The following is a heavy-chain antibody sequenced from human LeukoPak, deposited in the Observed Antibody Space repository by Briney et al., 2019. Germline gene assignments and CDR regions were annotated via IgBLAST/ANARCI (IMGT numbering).Heavy chain of an antibody. CDR3: ARYIHYYYGMDV. V-gene: IGHV1-18*01. CDR2: TSAYNGNT. J-gene: IGHJ6*02. CDR1: GYTFTSYG. Sequence: ASVKVSCKASGYTFTSYGISWVRQAPGQGLGWMGWTSAYNGNTNYAQKLQGRVTMTTDTSTSTAYMELRSLRSDDTAVYYCARYIHYYYGMDVWGQGTTVTVSS.